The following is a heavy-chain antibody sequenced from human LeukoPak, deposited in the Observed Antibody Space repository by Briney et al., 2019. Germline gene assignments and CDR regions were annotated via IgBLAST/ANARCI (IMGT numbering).Heavy chain of an antibody. Sequence: SQTLSLTCTVSGGSISSGDYSWSWIRQPPGKGLEWIGYIYYSGSTYYNPSLKSRVTISVDTSKNQFSLKLSSVTAADTAVYYCARIVVVPAAIVFGYFDYWGQGTLVTVSS. D-gene: IGHD2-2*02. CDR2: IYYSGST. CDR1: GGSISSGDYS. J-gene: IGHJ4*02. V-gene: IGHV4-30-4*01. CDR3: ARIVVVPAAIVFGYFDY.